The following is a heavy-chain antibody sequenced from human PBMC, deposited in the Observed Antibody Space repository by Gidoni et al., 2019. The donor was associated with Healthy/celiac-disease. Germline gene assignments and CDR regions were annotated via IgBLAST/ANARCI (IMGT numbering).Heavy chain of an antibody. CDR3: AKAHYPPTIFGVVTWGYFDY. J-gene: IGHJ4*02. CDR1: GSTFRRFA. Sequence: EVQTLESGGGLVQPGGSLRLSCAASGSTFRRFALGWCRQAPVKGLEWVSAISGSGCSTYSADSVKGRFTISRDKSKNTLYLQMNSLRAEDTAVYYCAKAHYPPTIFGVVTWGYFDYWGQGTLVTVSS. CDR2: ISGSGCST. V-gene: IGHV3-23*01. D-gene: IGHD3-3*01.